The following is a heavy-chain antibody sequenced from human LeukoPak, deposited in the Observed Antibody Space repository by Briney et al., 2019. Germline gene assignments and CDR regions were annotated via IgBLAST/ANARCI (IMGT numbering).Heavy chain of an antibody. V-gene: IGHV4-39*07. Sequence: KPSETLSLTCAVSGASVSGINYYWGWIRQPPGKGLEWIGNIYSSGSTYYNASLQSRVTISIDTSKNQFSLRLNSVTAADTAMYYCAKGGGYGLIDYWGQGTRVTVSS. J-gene: IGHJ4*02. D-gene: IGHD1-26*01. CDR2: IYSSGST. CDR3: AKGGGYGLIDY. CDR1: GASVSGINYY.